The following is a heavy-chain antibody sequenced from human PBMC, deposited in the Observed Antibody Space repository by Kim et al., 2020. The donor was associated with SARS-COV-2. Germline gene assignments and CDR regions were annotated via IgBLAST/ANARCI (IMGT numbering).Heavy chain of an antibody. J-gene: IGHJ4*02. CDR3: ARGGITIFGVVTPWDY. V-gene: IGHV4-30-2*01. CDR1: GGSISSGGYS. D-gene: IGHD3-3*01. CDR2: IYHSGST. Sequence: SETLSLTCAVSGGSISSGGYSWSWIRQPPGKGLEWIGYIYHSGSTYYNPSLKSRVTISVDRSKNQFSLKLSSVTAADTAVYYCARGGITIFGVVTPWDYWGQGTLVTVSS.